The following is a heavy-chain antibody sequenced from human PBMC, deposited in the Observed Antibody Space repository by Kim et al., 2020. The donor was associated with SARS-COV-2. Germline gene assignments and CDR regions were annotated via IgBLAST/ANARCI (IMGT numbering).Heavy chain of an antibody. CDR3: ARARAGVVLGAILGIGPHYDYYVMDL. D-gene: IGHD3-3*01. V-gene: IGHV4-34*01. CDR2: LNNSGST. Sequence: SETLSLTCAVYGGSFSGYHWSWIRQPPGKGLEWIGELNNSGSTNYSPSLKRQVTISIDTSRNQFTLKLTSVTAADTAPYYCARARAGVVLGAILGIGPHYDYYVMDLWGQGTPVTVSS. CDR1: GGSFSGYH. J-gene: IGHJ6*02.